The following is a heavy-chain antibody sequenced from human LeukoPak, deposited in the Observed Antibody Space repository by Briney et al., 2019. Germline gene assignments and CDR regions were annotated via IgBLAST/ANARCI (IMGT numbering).Heavy chain of an antibody. V-gene: IGHV4-59*01. J-gene: IGHJ6*02. CDR2: IYYSGST. CDR1: GGSISSYY. Sequence: SETLSLTCTVSGGSISSYYWSWIRQPPGKGLEWIGYIYYSGSTNYNPSLKSRVTISVDTSKNQFSLKLSSVTAADTAVYYCARDLSSIRSGMDVWGQGTTVTVSS. D-gene: IGHD3-16*01. CDR3: ARDLSSIRSGMDV.